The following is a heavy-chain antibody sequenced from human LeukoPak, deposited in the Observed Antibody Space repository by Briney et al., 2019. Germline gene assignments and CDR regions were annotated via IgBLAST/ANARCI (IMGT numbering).Heavy chain of an antibody. J-gene: IGHJ4*02. CDR3: ARDAAAMARRIDY. Sequence: PGGSLRLSRAASGFTFRSYSMNWVRHAPGKGLEWVSSISSSSSYIYYADSVKGRFTISRDNAKNSLYLQMNSLRAEDTAVYYCARDAAAMARRIDYGGQGTLVTVSA. V-gene: IGHV3-21*01. D-gene: IGHD2-2*01. CDR1: GFTFRSYS. CDR2: ISSSSSYI.